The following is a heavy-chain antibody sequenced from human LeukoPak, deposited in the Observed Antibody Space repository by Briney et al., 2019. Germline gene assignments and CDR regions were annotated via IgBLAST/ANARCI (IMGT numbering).Heavy chain of an antibody. CDR3: ARGGYSSGWYECFDY. J-gene: IGHJ4*02. CDR1: GYTFTCYY. CDR2: INPNSGGT. D-gene: IGHD6-19*01. V-gene: IGHV1-2*02. Sequence: GASVTVSCKASGYTFTCYYMHWVRQAPGQGLEWMGWINPNSGGTNYAQKSQGRVTMTRDTSISTAYMELSRLRSDDTAVYYCARGGYSSGWYECFDYWGQGTLVTVSS.